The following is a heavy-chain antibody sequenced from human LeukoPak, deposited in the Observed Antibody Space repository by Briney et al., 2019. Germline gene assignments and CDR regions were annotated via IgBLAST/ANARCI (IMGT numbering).Heavy chain of an antibody. CDR2: INSDGSSP. V-gene: IGHV3-74*01. CDR3: ARGNSAWSNWYFDL. D-gene: IGHD6-19*01. J-gene: IGHJ2*01. CDR1: GFTFSSYW. Sequence: GGSLGLSCAASGFTFSSYWMHWVRQAPGKGLVWVSRINSDGSSPSYADSVKGRFTISRDNAKNTLYLQMNSLRAEDTAVYYCARGNSAWSNWYFDLWGRGTLVTVSS.